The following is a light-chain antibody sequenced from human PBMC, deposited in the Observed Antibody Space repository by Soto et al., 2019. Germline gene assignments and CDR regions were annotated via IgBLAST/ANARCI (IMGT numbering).Light chain of an antibody. CDR1: QSISSW. CDR2: KAS. V-gene: IGKV1-5*03. J-gene: IGKJ1*01. Sequence: DIQMTQSPSTLSASVGDRVTITCRASQSISSWLAWYQQKPGKAPKLLIYKASSLQSGVPSRFSGSVSGTEFTLTISSLQPDDFATYCCQQYNSYSGTFGQGTKVEIK. CDR3: QQYNSYSGT.